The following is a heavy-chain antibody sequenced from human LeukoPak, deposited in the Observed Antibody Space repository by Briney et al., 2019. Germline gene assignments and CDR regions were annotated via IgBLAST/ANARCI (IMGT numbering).Heavy chain of an antibody. V-gene: IGHV3-23*01. J-gene: IGHJ4*02. D-gene: IGHD3-22*01. Sequence: PGGSLRLSCAASGFTFSNYAMTWVRQAPGKGLEWVSSFSGSGGSTTYADSINGRLTVSRDNSKNTLYLHMNSLGVEDTAVYYCAKGSSAYYTSPYYFDYWGQGTLVTVSS. CDR2: FSGSGGST. CDR3: AKGSSAYYTSPYYFDY. CDR1: GFTFSNYA.